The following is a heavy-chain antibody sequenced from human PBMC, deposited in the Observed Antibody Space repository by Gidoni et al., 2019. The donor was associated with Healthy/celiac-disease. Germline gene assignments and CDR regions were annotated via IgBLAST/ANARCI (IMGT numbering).Heavy chain of an antibody. CDR2: INHSGST. D-gene: IGHD3-10*01. CDR1: GGSFSGYY. V-gene: IGHV4-34*01. J-gene: IGHJ4*02. Sequence: HVQLQQWGAGLLKPSETLSLTCAVYGGSFSGYYWSWIRQPPGKGLEWIGEINHSGSTNYNPSLKSLVTISVDTSKNQFSLKLSSVTAADTAVYYCARDVRSPGYWGQGTLVTVSS. CDR3: ARDVRSPGY.